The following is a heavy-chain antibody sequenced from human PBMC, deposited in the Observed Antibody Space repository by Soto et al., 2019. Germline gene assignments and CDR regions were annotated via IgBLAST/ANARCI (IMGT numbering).Heavy chain of an antibody. V-gene: IGHV1-18*01. D-gene: IGHD3-9*01. CDR2: ISAYNGNT. CDR1: GYTFTSYG. CDR3: ARGQRVYYDILTGYYGMDV. J-gene: IGHJ6*02. Sequence: ASVKVSCKASGYTFTSYGISWVRQAPGQGLEWMGWISAYNGNTNYAQKLQGRVTMTTDTSTSTAYMELRSLRSDDTAVYYCARGQRVYYDILTGYYGMDVWGQGTTVTVSS.